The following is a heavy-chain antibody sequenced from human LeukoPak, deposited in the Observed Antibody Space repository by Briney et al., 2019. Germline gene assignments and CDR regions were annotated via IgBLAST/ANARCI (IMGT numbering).Heavy chain of an antibody. CDR1: GFTFNTYD. V-gene: IGHV3-13*01. CDR3: AKEQGWYTSQRGAFDI. Sequence: GGSLRPSCAASGFTFNTYDMHWVRQGIGKGLEWIAGIGTAGDTYYAGSVKGRFTISRDNAQNSLYLQMRSLRAGDTAVYYCAKEQGWYTSQRGAFDICGQGTMVTVSS. D-gene: IGHD2-2*02. J-gene: IGHJ3*02. CDR2: IGTAGDT.